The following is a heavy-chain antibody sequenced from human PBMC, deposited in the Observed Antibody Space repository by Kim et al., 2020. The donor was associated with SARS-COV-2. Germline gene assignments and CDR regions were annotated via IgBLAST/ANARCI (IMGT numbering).Heavy chain of an antibody. CDR2: INPGNSET. CDR1: GYSFNTYW. Sequence: GESLKISCKASGYSFNTYWIGWVRQMPGKGLEWMGIINPGNSETRYGSSFQGQVTISADKSISTTYLQWSSLKASDTAMYYCARRAPGGSPVPSSFDPWGQGTLVTVSS. V-gene: IGHV5-51*01. J-gene: IGHJ5*02. D-gene: IGHD1-26*01. CDR3: ARRAPGGSPVPSSFDP.